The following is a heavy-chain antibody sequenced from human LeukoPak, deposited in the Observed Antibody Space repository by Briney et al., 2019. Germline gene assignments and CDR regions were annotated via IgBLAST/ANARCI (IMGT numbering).Heavy chain of an antibody. J-gene: IGHJ4*02. V-gene: IGHV3-23*01. CDR3: ARARYCSSTSCFLDY. D-gene: IGHD2-2*01. CDR2: ISTSGDST. Sequence: GGSLRLSCAASGFTFNNYAMTWVRQAPGKGLEWVSTISTSGDSTYYADSVKGRFAISRDNSKNTLYLQMNSLTAEDTALHYCARARYCSSTSCFLDYWGQGTLVTVSS. CDR1: GFTFNNYA.